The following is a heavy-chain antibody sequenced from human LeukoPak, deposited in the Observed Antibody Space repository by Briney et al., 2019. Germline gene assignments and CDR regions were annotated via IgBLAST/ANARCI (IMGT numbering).Heavy chain of an antibody. CDR2: IYHSGST. CDR3: AREFRRGSYYWYFDL. J-gene: IGHJ2*01. D-gene: IGHD1-26*01. CDR1: GGSISSSNW. Sequence: SETLSLTCAVSGGSISSSNWWSWVRQPPGKGLEWIGEIYHSGSTNYNPSLKSRVTISVDKSKNRFSLKLSSVTAADTAVYYCAREFRRGSYYWYFDLWGRGTLVTVSS. V-gene: IGHV4-4*02.